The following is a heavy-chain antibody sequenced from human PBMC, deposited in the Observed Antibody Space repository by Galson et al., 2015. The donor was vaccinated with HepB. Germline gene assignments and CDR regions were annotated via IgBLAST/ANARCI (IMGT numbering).Heavy chain of an antibody. CDR3: VKGELEAKPYDY. J-gene: IGHJ4*02. D-gene: IGHD1-1*01. V-gene: IGHV3-64D*09. Sequence: LRLSCAASGFTFSTYAMHWVRQTPGKGLEYVSAITKNGGTIYYADSVKGRFTVSRDNSKNTLYLQMTSLKVEDTAIYYCVKGELEAKPYDYWGQGTLVTVSS. CDR2: ITKNGGTI. CDR1: GFTFSTYA.